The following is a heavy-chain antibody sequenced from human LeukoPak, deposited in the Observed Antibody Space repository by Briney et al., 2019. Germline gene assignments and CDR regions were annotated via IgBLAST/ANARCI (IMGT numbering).Heavy chain of an antibody. V-gene: IGHV4-30-4*01. CDR1: GVSISSGDYY. D-gene: IGHD3-10*01. CDR3: ARDSDSRGSGSYYTPFDY. J-gene: IGHJ4*02. CDR2: IYYSGST. Sequence: SETLSLTCTVSGVSISSGDYYWRWIRQPPGKGLQWIGYIYYSGSTYYNPSLKSRVTISVDTSKNQFSLKLSSVTAADTAVYYGARDSDSRGSGSYYTPFDYWGQGTLVTVSS.